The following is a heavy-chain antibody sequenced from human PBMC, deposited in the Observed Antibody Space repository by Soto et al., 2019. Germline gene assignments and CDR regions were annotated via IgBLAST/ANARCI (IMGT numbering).Heavy chain of an antibody. D-gene: IGHD2-2*01. CDR1: GFTFSSCG. J-gene: IGHJ4*02. CDR2: ISGSGDSS. Sequence: DVQLLESGGCLVQPGGSLRLSCAASGFTFSSCGMSWVRQAPGKGLEWVSAISGSGDSSYYADSVKGRFTISRDNSKNTLYLQMNSLGAEDTAVYYCAKEDVVPPAMAGWVVRIHDLWGQGTLVTVSS. CDR3: AKEDVVPPAMAGWVVRIHDL. V-gene: IGHV3-23*01.